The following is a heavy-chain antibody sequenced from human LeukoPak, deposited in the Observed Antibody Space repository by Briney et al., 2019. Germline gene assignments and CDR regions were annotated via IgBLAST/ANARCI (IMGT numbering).Heavy chain of an antibody. D-gene: IGHD3-22*01. CDR1: GFTFSSYA. J-gene: IGHJ4*02. Sequence: PGGSLRLSCAASGFTFSSYAMSWVRQAPGKGLEWVSAISGSGGSAYYADSVKGRFTISRDNAKNTLYLQMNSLRAEDTAVYYCARGRDYYDSSGSIDYWGQGTLVTVSS. CDR2: ISGSGGSA. CDR3: ARGRDYYDSSGSIDY. V-gene: IGHV3-23*01.